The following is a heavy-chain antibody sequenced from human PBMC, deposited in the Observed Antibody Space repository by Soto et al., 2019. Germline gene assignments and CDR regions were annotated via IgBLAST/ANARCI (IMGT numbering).Heavy chain of an antibody. J-gene: IGHJ4*02. CDR1: GGSISSYY. V-gene: IGHV4-59*08. D-gene: IGHD4-17*01. CDR2: IYYSGST. Sequence: PSETLSLTCTVSGGSISSYYWSWIRQPPGKGLEWIGYIYYSGSTSYNPSLKSRVTISVDTSKTQFSLKLTSVTAADTAVYYCARGGAYYGDYEIDYWGQGTLVTVSS. CDR3: ARGGAYYGDYEIDY.